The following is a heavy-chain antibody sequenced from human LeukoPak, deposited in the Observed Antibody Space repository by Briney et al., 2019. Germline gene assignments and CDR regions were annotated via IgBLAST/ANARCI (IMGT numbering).Heavy chain of an antibody. D-gene: IGHD5-12*01. J-gene: IGHJ6*02. CDR2: INHSGST. CDR3: ARHRPLAYSGYDIYYYYGMDV. CDR1: GGSISGYY. Sequence: SETLSLTCAVYGGSISGYYWSWIRQPPGKGLEWIGEINHSGSTNYNPSLKSRVTISVDTSKNQFSLKLSSVTAADTAVYYCARHRPLAYSGYDIYYYYGMDVWGQGTTVTVSS. V-gene: IGHV4-34*01.